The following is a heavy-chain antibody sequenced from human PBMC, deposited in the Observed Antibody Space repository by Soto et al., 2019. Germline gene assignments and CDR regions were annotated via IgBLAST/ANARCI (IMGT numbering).Heavy chain of an antibody. V-gene: IGHV1-69*13. Sequence: SVKVSCKASGGTFSSYAISWVRQAPGQGLEWMGGIIPIFGTANYAQKFQGRVTITADESTSTAYMELSSLRSEDTAVYYCARDRDGYNLSYYGMDVWGQGTTVTVSS. CDR2: IIPIFGTA. D-gene: IGHD5-12*01. J-gene: IGHJ6*02. CDR1: GGTFSSYA. CDR3: ARDRDGYNLSYYGMDV.